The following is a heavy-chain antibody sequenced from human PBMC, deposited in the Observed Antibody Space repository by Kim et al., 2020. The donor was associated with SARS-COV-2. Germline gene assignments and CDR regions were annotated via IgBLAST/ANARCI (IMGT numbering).Heavy chain of an antibody. CDR3: ARGSGWAFDY. CDR2: ISIGNDNT. V-gene: IGHV1-3*04. J-gene: IGHJ4*02. D-gene: IGHD6-19*01. Sequence: ASVKVSCKASGYTFINYFMHWVRQAPGQRPEWMGLISIGNDNTKFSQKFQGRVTITRDTSASTAYMELTSLRSEDTAIYYCARGSGWAFDYWGQGTLVTV. CDR1: GYTFINYF.